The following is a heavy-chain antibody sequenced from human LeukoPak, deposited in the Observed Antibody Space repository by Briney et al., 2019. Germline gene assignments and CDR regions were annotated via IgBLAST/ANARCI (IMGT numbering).Heavy chain of an antibody. CDR1: GFTFSTYA. CDR2: ISGDGATP. Sequence: PGGSLRLSCAASGFTFSTYAMNWVRQAPGKGLEWVSAISGDGATPYDADSVKGRFIISRDQSKNTVYLQMNSLRAEDTAVYYCARRATKPSFWSGYNDYWGQGTLVTVSS. V-gene: IGHV3-23*01. D-gene: IGHD3-3*01. J-gene: IGHJ4*02. CDR3: ARRATKPSFWSGYNDY.